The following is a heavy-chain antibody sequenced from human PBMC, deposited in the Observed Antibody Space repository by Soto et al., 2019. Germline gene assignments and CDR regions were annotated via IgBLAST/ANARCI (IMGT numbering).Heavy chain of an antibody. V-gene: IGHV1-69*05. J-gene: IGHJ6*02. Sequence: QVQLEQSGAEVKKPGSSVKVSCKASGGTFSNSAISWVRQVPGQGLEWMGGIMPIFRTPDYAQKFQGRVTXTXYXXTSTAYMELSGLRSDDTAVYYCARDNDRLQLGGNYYYILDVWGQGTTVTVSS. CDR2: IMPIFRTP. CDR3: ARDNDRLQLGGNYYYILDV. D-gene: IGHD5-12*01. CDR1: GGTFSNSA.